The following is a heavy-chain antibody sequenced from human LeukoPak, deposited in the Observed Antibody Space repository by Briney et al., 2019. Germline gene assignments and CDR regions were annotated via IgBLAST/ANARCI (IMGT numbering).Heavy chain of an antibody. CDR3: ARDVVSDCTGGVCYSPVFDY. V-gene: IGHV3-11*01. D-gene: IGHD2-8*02. Sequence: GGSLRLSCAASGFTSSDYYMSWIRQAPGKGLEWVSYTSSSGSTIYYADSVKGRFTISRDNAKNSLYLQMNSLRAEDTAVYYCARDVVSDCTGGVCYSPVFDYWGQGTLVTVSS. CDR1: GFTSSDYY. CDR2: TSSSGSTI. J-gene: IGHJ4*02.